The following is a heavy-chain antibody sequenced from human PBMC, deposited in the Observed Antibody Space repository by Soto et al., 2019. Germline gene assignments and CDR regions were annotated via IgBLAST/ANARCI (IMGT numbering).Heavy chain of an antibody. CDR1: GYSFTRYY. CDR3: ARGGQWDFLSDY. V-gene: IGHV1-18*01. D-gene: IGHD1-26*01. Sequence: QVQLVQSGAEVKKPGASVKVSCKASGYSFTRYYINWVRQAPGQGLEWMGWISAYNGNTHYEEKLQGXVXXXPXXSASTAYMELRSLRSDDTAVYFCARGGQWDFLSDYWGQGTLVTVSS. CDR2: ISAYNGNT. J-gene: IGHJ4*02.